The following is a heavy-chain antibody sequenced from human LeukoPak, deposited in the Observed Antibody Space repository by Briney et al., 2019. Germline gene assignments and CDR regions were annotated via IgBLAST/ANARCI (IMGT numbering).Heavy chain of an antibody. D-gene: IGHD3-16*02. CDR3: ARAPGGSYRSPRVGFYFDY. CDR1: GGPFSGYY. J-gene: IGHJ4*02. V-gene: IGHV4-34*01. Sequence: SETLSLTCAVYGGPFSGYYWSWIRQPPGKGLEWIGEINHSGSTNYNPSLKSRVTISVDTSKNQFSLKLSSVTAADTAVYYCARAPGGSYRSPRVGFYFDYWGQGTLVTVSS. CDR2: INHSGST.